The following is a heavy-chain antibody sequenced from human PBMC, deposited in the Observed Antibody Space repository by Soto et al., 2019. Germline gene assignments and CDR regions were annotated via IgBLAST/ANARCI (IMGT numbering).Heavy chain of an antibody. CDR3: AREDHYDISGDEHI. CDR2: IYNSGST. J-gene: IGHJ3*02. D-gene: IGHD3-22*01. CDR1: GVSISRGDCY. Sequence: QVLLHESGPGLVKPSQTLSLTCAVSGVSISRGDCYWSWIRQPPGKGLEWIGHIYNSGSTYYQPTLKSRVTMSVDTSENHSALKLSSVTAADTAVYYCAREDHYDISGDEHIWGQGTVVAVSS. V-gene: IGHV4-30-4*01.